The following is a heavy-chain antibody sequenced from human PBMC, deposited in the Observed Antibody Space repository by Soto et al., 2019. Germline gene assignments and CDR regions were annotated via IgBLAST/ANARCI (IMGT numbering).Heavy chain of an antibody. Sequence: QVQLMQSGAEVKKPGASVKVSCKASGNTFTNYYIHWVRQAPGQGLEWMGTINPSGGHTTYAQKFRGRVPMPGETSTSTLYRGLTGLRSEDPPVFYCARGGLFGVVTPPFDYWGQGTLVTVSS. D-gene: IGHD2-21*02. CDR2: INPSGGHT. V-gene: IGHV1-46*01. CDR3: ARGGLFGVVTPPFDY. CDR1: GNTFTNYY. J-gene: IGHJ4*02.